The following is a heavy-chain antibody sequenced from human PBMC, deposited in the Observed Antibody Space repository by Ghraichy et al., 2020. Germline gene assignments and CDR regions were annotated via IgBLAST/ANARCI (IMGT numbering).Heavy chain of an antibody. J-gene: IGHJ6*02. Sequence: GSLRLSCAASGFTFSSYAMSWVSQAPGKGLEWVSAISGSGGSTYYADSVKGRFTISRDNSKNTLYLQMNSLRAEDTAVYYCAKDRSGYDSYYYYGMDVWGQGTTVTVSS. CDR3: AKDRSGYDSYYYYGMDV. D-gene: IGHD5-12*01. CDR2: ISGSGGST. CDR1: GFTFSSYA. V-gene: IGHV3-23*01.